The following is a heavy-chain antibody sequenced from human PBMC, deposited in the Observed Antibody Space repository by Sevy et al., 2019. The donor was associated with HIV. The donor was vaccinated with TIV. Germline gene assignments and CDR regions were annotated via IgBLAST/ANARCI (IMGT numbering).Heavy chain of an antibody. CDR2: IYIGGTT. J-gene: IGHJ4*02. CDR1: GLTVSDNF. V-gene: IGHV3-53*01. D-gene: IGHD5-12*01. Sequence: GGSLRLSCAASGLTVSDNFMSWVRQAPGKGLEWVSVIYIGGTTYYADSVKGRFTISRDNSKNTIYLQMKGLRAEDTAVYYCARGKHVSGYYGSFDYWGQGALVTVSS. CDR3: ARGKHVSGYYGSFDY.